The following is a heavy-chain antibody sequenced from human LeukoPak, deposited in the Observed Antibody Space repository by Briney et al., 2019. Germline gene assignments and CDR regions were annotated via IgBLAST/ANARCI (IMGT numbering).Heavy chain of an antibody. CDR2: ISGSGGST. D-gene: IGHD4-23*01. CDR3: ARDIGPSTVTTPVDAFDI. CDR1: GFTFSSYA. J-gene: IGHJ3*02. V-gene: IGHV3-23*01. Sequence: PGGSLRLSCAASGFTFSSYAMSWVRQAPGKGLEWVSTISGSGGSTYYTDSVKGRFTISRDNSKSAVSLQMNSLRAEDSAVYYCARDIGPSTVTTPVDAFDIWGQGTMVTVSS.